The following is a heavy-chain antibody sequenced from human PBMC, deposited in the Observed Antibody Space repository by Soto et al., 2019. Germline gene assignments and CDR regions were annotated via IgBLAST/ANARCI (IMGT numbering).Heavy chain of an antibody. CDR1: GFSISRSA. J-gene: IGHJ5*02. D-gene: IGHD1-1*01. CDR2: IAYDGSNR. CDR3: ARDLQAGTDNVNWFAP. Sequence: QVQLVESGGGVVQPGRSLRLSCAASGFSISRSAMHWVRQAPGKGLAWVAVIAYDGSNRWYADSATGRFTISRDNSKNTVYLQMSSLRGEDTAVYYCARDLQAGTDNVNWFAPWGQGTLVTVSS. V-gene: IGHV3-30*04.